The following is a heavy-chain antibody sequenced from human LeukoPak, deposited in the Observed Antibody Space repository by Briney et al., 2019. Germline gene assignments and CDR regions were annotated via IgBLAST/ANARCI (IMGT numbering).Heavy chain of an antibody. CDR3: AKTNGYYDL. CDR1: GLTFSSNG. CDR2: ISGSGDKT. V-gene: IGHV3-23*01. J-gene: IGHJ4*02. D-gene: IGHD3-22*01. Sequence: GGSLRLSCAASGLTFSSNGMSWVRKAPGKGLEWVSSISGSGDKTYYADSVKGRFTISRDNSKSTMYLQMNSLRAEDTAVYHCAKTNGYYDLWGQGTLVIVSS.